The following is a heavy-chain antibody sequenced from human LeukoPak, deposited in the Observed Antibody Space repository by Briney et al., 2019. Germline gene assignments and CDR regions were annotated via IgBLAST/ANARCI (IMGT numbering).Heavy chain of an antibody. J-gene: IGHJ4*02. D-gene: IGHD3-22*01. Sequence: GGSLRLSCAASGFTFSSYGMHCVRQAPGKGLECVAVISYDGSNKYYADSEKGRFTISRDNSKNTLYLQMNSLRAEETAVYYCARLFTNEIVVDVYWGQGTVVTVSS. V-gene: IGHV3-30*03. CDR3: ARLFTNEIVVDVY. CDR1: GFTFSSYG. CDR2: ISYDGSNK.